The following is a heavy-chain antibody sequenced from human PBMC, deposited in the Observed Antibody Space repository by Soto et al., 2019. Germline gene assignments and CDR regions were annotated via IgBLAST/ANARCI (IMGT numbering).Heavy chain of an antibody. CDR2: IIPIFGTA. D-gene: IGHD3-10*02. J-gene: IGHJ6*02. Sequence: SVKVSCKASGGTFSSYAISWVRQAPGQGLEWMGGIIPIFGTANYAQKFQGRVTITADESTSTAYMELSSLRSEDTAVYYCARDLSHDVSYYYGMDVWGQGTTVTVSS. CDR3: ARDLSHDVSYYYGMDV. V-gene: IGHV1-69*13. CDR1: GGTFSSYA.